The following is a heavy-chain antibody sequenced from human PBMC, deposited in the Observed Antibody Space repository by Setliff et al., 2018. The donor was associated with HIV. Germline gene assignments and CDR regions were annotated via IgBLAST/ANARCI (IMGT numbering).Heavy chain of an antibody. J-gene: IGHJ5*02. D-gene: IGHD6-13*01. CDR3: ARHRYSSSINWFDP. CDR1: GGSITNTRSY. V-gene: IGHV4-39*01. CDR2: IYYSGSA. Sequence: KASETLSLTCTISGGSITNTRSYWGWIRQPPGRGLEWIATIYYSGSAYYNPSLKNRVTIFLDTSKNQFSLKLTSVTAADTAVYYCARHRYSSSINWFDPWGQGTLVTVSS.